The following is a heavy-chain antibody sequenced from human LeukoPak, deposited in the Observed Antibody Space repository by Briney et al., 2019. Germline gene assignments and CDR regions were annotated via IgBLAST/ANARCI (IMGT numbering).Heavy chain of an antibody. CDR2: ICYSGSTA. V-gene: IGHV4-59*01. D-gene: IGHD6-13*01. Sequence: SETLSLTCTVSGGSISSYYWSWIRQPPGKGLEWIGYICYSGSTATYNPSLKSRATISVDTSKNQFSLKLSSVNAADTAVYYCARVGIAAAGTGAFDIWGQGTMVTVSS. CDR1: GGSISSYY. CDR3: ARVGIAAAGTGAFDI. J-gene: IGHJ3*02.